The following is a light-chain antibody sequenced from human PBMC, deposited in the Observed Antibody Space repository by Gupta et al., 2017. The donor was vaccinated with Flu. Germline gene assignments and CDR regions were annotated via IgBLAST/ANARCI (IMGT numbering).Light chain of an antibody. J-gene: IGKJ4*01. Sequence: DIQMTQSPSTVSASVGDRVSITCRASQHINSWLAWYQKKPGQAPKVLIYAASSLQSGVPSRFSGSGYGTDFTLTISSLQPEDFATYFCLQANSFPLSFGGGTKVE. CDR3: LQANSFPLS. CDR1: QHINSW. CDR2: AAS. V-gene: IGKV1-12*01.